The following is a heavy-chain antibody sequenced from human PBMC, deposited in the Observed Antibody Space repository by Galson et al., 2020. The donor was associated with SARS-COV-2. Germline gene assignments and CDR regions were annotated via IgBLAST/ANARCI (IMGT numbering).Heavy chain of an antibody. CDR2: IHYTGRT. V-gene: IGHV4-4*02. Sequence: SETLSLTCDVSGDSIRSSNWWSWVRQPPGKGLEWIGEIHYTGRTNYIPSLESRVTISVDTSKNQFSLKLSSVTAADTAVYYGARGENADLRFGLRFWGRGTLVAVSS. D-gene: IGHD2-21*01. CDR1: GDSIRSSNW. J-gene: IGHJ4*02. CDR3: ARGENADLRFGLRF.